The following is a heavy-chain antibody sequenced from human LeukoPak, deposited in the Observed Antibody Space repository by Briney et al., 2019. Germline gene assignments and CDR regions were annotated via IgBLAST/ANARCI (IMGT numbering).Heavy chain of an antibody. CDR3: ERVSGEQWLENDY. J-gene: IGHJ4*02. CDR1: GGSISISSYY. D-gene: IGHD6-19*01. CDR2: IDYSGST. V-gene: IGHV4-39*01. Sequence: PSETLSLTCTVSGGSISISSYYWGWIRQPPWKGLEWIGSIDYSGSTYYNPSLRSRLHISVDTYKHQFSLKLSSVTAADTAVYYCERVSGEQWLENDYWGQGTLVTVSS.